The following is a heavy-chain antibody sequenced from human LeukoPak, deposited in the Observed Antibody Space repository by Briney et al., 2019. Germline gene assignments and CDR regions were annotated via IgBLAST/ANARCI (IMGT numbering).Heavy chain of an antibody. V-gene: IGHV3-23*01. CDR3: VEGGAPSYYDGSGDAYFDY. J-gene: IGHJ4*02. D-gene: IGHD3-22*01. CDR1: GFTFSSYA. CDR2: ISASGGRT. Sequence: GGSLRLSCAASGFTFSSYAMSWVRQAPGKGLEGVSVISASGGRTSYADSVKGRFPVSRDNSKNTLYLQMNSLRAEDTAVYFCVEGGAPSYYDGSGDAYFDYWGQGTLVTVSS.